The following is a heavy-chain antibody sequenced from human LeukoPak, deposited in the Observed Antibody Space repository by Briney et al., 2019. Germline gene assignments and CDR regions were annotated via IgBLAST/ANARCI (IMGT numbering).Heavy chain of an antibody. CDR1: GFTFSSYG. Sequence: PGGSLRLSCAASGFTFSSYGMSWVRQAPGKGLEWVSAISGSGGSTYYADSVKGRFTISRDNSKNTLYLQMNSLRAEDTAVYYCARDHGYSYGYSKFDYWGQGTLVTVSS. CDR3: ARDHGYSYGYSKFDY. J-gene: IGHJ4*02. CDR2: ISGSGGST. V-gene: IGHV3-23*01. D-gene: IGHD5-18*01.